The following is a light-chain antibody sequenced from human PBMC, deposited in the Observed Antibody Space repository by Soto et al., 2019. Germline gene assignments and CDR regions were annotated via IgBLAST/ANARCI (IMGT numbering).Light chain of an antibody. J-gene: IGLJ1*01. CDR2: DVS. Sequence: QSVITQPDCMSGSSGQSKTISCTGTSSYLGGFNYVSWYQHHPGKAPKLMIFDVSNRPSGVSNRFSGSKSGNTASLTISGLQPEDEADYYCSSYTTSNTRQIVFGTGT. CDR3: SSYTTSNTRQIV. V-gene: IGLV2-14*03. CDR1: SSYLGGFNY.